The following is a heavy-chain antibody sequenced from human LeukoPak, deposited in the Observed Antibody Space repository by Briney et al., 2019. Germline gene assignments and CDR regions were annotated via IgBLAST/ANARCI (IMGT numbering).Heavy chain of an antibody. CDR3: ARDHSSGWDDY. V-gene: IGHV3-7*01. J-gene: IGHJ4*02. Sequence: GGSLRLSCAASGFTFSHYWMTWVRQAPGKGLEWVANINQDGSEKYYVDSVKGRFTISRDNAKRSLYLQMNSLRAEDTAIYYCARDHSSGWDDYWGQGTLVSVSS. CDR1: GFTFSHYW. D-gene: IGHD6-19*01. CDR2: INQDGSEK.